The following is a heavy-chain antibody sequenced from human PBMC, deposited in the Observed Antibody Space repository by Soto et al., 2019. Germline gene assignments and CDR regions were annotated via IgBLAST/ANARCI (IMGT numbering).Heavy chain of an antibody. Sequence: GESLKISCKGSGYSFTSYWIGWVRQMPGKGLEWMGIIYPGDSDTRNSPSFQGQVTISADKSISTAYLQWSSLKASDTAMYYCARQPRINYYDSSGYYNWFDPWGQGTLVTVSS. CDR2: IYPGDSDT. V-gene: IGHV5-51*01. J-gene: IGHJ5*02. D-gene: IGHD3-22*01. CDR1: GYSFTSYW. CDR3: ARQPRINYYDSSGYYNWFDP.